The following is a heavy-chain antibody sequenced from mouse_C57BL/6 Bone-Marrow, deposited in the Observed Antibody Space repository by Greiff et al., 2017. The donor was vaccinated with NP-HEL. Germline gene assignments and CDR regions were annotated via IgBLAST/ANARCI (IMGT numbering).Heavy chain of an antibody. CDR2: ISDGGSYT. Sequence: EVKLMESGGGLVKPGGSLKLSCAASGFTFSSYAMSWVRQTPEKRLEWVATISDGGSYTYYPDNVKGRITISRDNAKNNLYLQMSHLKSEDTAMYYCARDPYYAMDYWGQGTSVTVSS. V-gene: IGHV5-4*01. CDR3: ARDPYYAMDY. CDR1: GFTFSSYA. J-gene: IGHJ4*01.